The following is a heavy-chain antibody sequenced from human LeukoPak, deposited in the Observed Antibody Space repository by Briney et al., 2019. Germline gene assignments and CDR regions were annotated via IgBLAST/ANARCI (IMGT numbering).Heavy chain of an antibody. CDR3: AKQGVWYGDYYYYYMDV. V-gene: IGHV3-30*18. Sequence: GRSLRLSCAASGFTFSSYGMHWVRQAPGKGLEWVAVTSYDGSNKYYADSVKGRFTISRDNSKNTLYLQMNSLRAEDTAVYYCAKQGVWYGDYYYYYMDVWGKGTTVTVSS. J-gene: IGHJ6*03. D-gene: IGHD4-17*01. CDR1: GFTFSSYG. CDR2: TSYDGSNK.